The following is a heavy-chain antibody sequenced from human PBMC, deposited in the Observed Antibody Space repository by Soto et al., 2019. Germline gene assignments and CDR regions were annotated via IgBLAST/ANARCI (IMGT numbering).Heavy chain of an antibody. CDR1: GFTFSSHV. CDR2: INANGGST. Sequence: EVQVLESGGGLVQPGGSLRLSCVGSGFTFSSHVMTWVRQAPGKGLEWVSSINANGGSTYYAESVMGRFTISRDYSRNTLSLQMHRLRAEDTAVYYLAKGLDNTYWEGCWGQGTLVTVSS. CDR3: AKGLDNTYWEGC. J-gene: IGHJ4*02. D-gene: IGHD2-8*02. V-gene: IGHV3-23*01.